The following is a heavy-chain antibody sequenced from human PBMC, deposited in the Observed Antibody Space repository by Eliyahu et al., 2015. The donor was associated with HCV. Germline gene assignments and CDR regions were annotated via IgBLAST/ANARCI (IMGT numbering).Heavy chain of an antibody. Sequence: EVQLLESGGGLVQPGGSLRLSXAAXXFXFXGYAMGWVRQAPGKGLEWVSAISGGGGNTYYADSVKGRFTISRDNSKNTLYLQMNSLRAEDTAVYFCAKDQRGEGATVSILFDYWGQGTLVTVSS. CDR1: XFXFXGYA. CDR3: AKDQRGEGATVSILFDY. V-gene: IGHV3-23*01. D-gene: IGHD1-26*01. CDR2: ISGGGGNT. J-gene: IGHJ4*02.